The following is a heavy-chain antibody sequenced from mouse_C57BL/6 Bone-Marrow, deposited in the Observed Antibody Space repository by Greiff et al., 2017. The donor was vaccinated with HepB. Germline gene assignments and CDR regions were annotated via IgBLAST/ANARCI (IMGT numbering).Heavy chain of an antibody. CDR1: GYAFSSSW. CDR2: IYPGDGDT. V-gene: IGHV1-82*01. CDR3: ARDWDDFDY. Sequence: VQLQQSGPELVKPGASVKISCKASGYAFSSSWMNWVKQRPGKGLEWIGRIYPGDGDTNYNGKFKGKATLTPDKSSSTAYMQLSSLTSEDSAVYFCARDWDDFDYWGQGTTLTVSS. D-gene: IGHD4-1*01. J-gene: IGHJ2*01.